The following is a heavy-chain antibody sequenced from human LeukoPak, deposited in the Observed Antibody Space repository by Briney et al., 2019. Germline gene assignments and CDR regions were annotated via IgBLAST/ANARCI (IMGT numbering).Heavy chain of an antibody. Sequence: PSETLSLTCAVYGGSFSGYYWSWIRQPPGKGLEWIGEINHSGSTNYNPSLKSRVTISVDTSKNQFYLKLSSVTAADTAVYYCATLSLPYYYYYGMDVWGQGTTVTVSS. CDR1: GGSFSGYY. CDR3: ATLSLPYYYYYGMDV. V-gene: IGHV4-34*01. CDR2: INHSGST. J-gene: IGHJ6*02.